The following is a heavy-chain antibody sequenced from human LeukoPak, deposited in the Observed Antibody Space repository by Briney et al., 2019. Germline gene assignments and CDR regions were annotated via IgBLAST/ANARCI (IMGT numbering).Heavy chain of an antibody. D-gene: IGHD1-1*01. Sequence: GGSLRLSCAASGFTFSDYEMNWVRQAPGKGLEWVASMSNDGNNKHCADSVRGRFTISRDNSKDTLYLQMDSLRPEDTAVYYCARALSAVGNAADNWFDPWGQGTLVTVSS. J-gene: IGHJ5*02. CDR3: ARALSAVGNAADNWFDP. CDR1: GFTFSDYE. V-gene: IGHV3-30-3*01. CDR2: MSNDGNNK.